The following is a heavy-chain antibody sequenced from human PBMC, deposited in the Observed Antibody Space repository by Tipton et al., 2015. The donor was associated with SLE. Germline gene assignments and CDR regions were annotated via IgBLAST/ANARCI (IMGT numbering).Heavy chain of an antibody. CDR2: VHSSGRT. Sequence: GLVKPSETLSLTCTVSGGSLTNYYWSWIRQSAGEGLEWIGRVHSSGRTHYSPSLSSRVTVSVDTSKNQFSLKLSSVTAADTAVYYCARHPYRHPGGRDYWGQGTLVTVSS. D-gene: IGHD1-26*01. V-gene: IGHV4-4*07. CDR1: GGSLTNYY. J-gene: IGHJ4*02. CDR3: ARHPYRHPGGRDY.